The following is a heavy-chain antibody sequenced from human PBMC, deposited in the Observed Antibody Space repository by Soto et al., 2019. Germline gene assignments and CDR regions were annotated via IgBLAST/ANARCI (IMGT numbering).Heavy chain of an antibody. CDR1: GFTFSSYG. CDR3: ARDDCSGGSCYRMGAFDI. Sequence: GSLRLSCAASGFTFSSYGMHWVRQAPGKGLEWVAVIWYDGSNKYYADSVKGRFTISRDNSKNTLYLQMNSLRAEDTAVYYCARDDCSGGSCYRMGAFDIWGQGTMVTVSS. J-gene: IGHJ3*02. V-gene: IGHV3-33*01. CDR2: IWYDGSNK. D-gene: IGHD2-15*01.